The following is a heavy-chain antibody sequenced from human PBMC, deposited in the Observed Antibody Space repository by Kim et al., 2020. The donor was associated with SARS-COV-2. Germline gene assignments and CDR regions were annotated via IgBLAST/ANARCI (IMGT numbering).Heavy chain of an antibody. J-gene: IGHJ6*02. Sequence: GGSLRLSCAASGFTFSSYSMNWVRQAPGKGLEWVSSISSSSSYIYYADSVKGRFTISRDNAKNSLYLQMNSLRAEDTAVYYCARETPPMVRGVMVYGMDVWGQGTTVTVSS. V-gene: IGHV3-21*01. CDR3: ARETPPMVRGVMVYGMDV. CDR2: ISSSSSYI. D-gene: IGHD3-10*01. CDR1: GFTFSSYS.